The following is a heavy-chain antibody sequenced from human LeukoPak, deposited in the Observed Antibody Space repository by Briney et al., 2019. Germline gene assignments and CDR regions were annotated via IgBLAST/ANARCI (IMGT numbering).Heavy chain of an antibody. CDR1: GFIFSTYN. Sequence: DPGGSLRLSCAASGFIFSTYNMNWVRQAPGKGLEWVASISSNSNYIYYADSMKGRFTISRDNTKNSLYLQMHSLRVDDTAVYYCSRRGEAAAQLSYMDVWGEGTTVTVSS. D-gene: IGHD6-13*01. CDR3: SRRGEAAAQLSYMDV. CDR2: ISSNSNYI. J-gene: IGHJ6*03. V-gene: IGHV3-21*01.